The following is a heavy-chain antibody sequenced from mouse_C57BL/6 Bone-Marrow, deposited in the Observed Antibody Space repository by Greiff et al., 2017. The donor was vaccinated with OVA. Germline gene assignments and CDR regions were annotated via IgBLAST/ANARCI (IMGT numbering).Heavy chain of an antibody. CDR3: ARRGWLLRAWFAY. Sequence: EVKLVASGGGLVKPGGSLKLSCAASGFTFSDYGMHWVSQAPEKGLEWVAYISSGSSTIYYADTVKGRFTISRDNAKNTLFRQRTGLRSEDTAMYYCARRGWLLRAWFAYWGQGTLVTVSA. J-gene: IGHJ3*01. V-gene: IGHV5-17*01. D-gene: IGHD2-3*01. CDR1: GFTFSDYG. CDR2: ISSGSSTI.